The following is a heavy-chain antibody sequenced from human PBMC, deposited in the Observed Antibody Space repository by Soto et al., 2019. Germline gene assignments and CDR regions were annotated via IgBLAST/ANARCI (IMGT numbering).Heavy chain of an antibody. J-gene: IGHJ6*02. V-gene: IGHV3-48*03. D-gene: IGHD3-22*01. CDR3: ARACYYDSSGYLCYGMDV. Sequence: GGSLRLSCAASGFTFSSYEMNWVRQAPGKGLEWVSYISSSGSTIYYADSVKGRFTISRDNAKNSLYLQMNSLRAEDTAVYYCARACYYDSSGYLCYGMDVWGQGTTVTVSS. CDR1: GFTFSSYE. CDR2: ISSSGSTI.